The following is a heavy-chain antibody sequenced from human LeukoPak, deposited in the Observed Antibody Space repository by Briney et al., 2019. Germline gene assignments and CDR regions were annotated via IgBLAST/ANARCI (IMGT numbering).Heavy chain of an antibody. CDR3: ARDRCGGDCPFDY. D-gene: IGHD2-21*02. CDR2: IIPIFGTA. Sequence: GASVKVSCKASGGTFSSYAISWVRQAPGQGLEWMGGIIPIFGTANYAQKFQGRVTITADKSTSTAYMELSGLRSEDTAVYYCARDRCGGDCPFDYWGQGTLVTVSS. J-gene: IGHJ4*02. CDR1: GGTFSSYA. V-gene: IGHV1-69*06.